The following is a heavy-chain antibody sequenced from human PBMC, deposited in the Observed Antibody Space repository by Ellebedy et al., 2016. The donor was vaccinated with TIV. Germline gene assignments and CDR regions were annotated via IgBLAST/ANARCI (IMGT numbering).Heavy chain of an antibody. D-gene: IGHD2-8*01. V-gene: IGHV3-33*01. CDR2: IWFNGRLR. Sequence: GESLKISCAASGFTFNQYHIHWLSQAPGKGLEWVALIWFNGRLRYYSDSVRGRFTLSRDNLRDTVFLQMNSLRPDDTGIYYCAREVSGGQGDMDVWGQGTTVAVSS. CDR1: GFTFNQYH. CDR3: AREVSGGQGDMDV. J-gene: IGHJ6*02.